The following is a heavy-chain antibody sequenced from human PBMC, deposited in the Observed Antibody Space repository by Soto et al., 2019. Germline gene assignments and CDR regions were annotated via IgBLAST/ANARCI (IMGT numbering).Heavy chain of an antibody. CDR2: ISYDGSNK. Sequence: PGGSLRLSCAASGFTFSSYAMHWVRQAPGKGLEWVAVISYDGSNKYYADSVKGRFTISRDNSKNTLYLQMNSLRAEDTAVYYCAKDPRPHFYDSSGYLVDYWGQGTLVTVSS. CDR3: AKDPRPHFYDSSGYLVDY. D-gene: IGHD3-22*01. V-gene: IGHV3-30-3*01. CDR1: GFTFSSYA. J-gene: IGHJ4*02.